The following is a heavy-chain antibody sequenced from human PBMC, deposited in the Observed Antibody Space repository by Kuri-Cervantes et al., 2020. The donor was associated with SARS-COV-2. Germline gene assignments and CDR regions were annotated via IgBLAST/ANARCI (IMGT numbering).Heavy chain of an antibody. V-gene: IGHV3-48*01. D-gene: IGHD6-19*01. Sequence: ETLSLTCAASGFTFSSYSMNWVRQAPGKGLEWVSYISSSSSTIYYADSVKGRFTISRDNAKNSLYLQMNSLRAEDTAVYYCARGSSAWSGVDYWGRGTLVTVSS. CDR2: ISSSSSTI. CDR1: GFTFSSYS. CDR3: ARGSSAWSGVDY. J-gene: IGHJ4*02.